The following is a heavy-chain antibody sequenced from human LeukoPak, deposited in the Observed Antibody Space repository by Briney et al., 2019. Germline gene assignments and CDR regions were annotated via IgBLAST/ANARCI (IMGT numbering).Heavy chain of an antibody. V-gene: IGHV4-59*01. D-gene: IGHD3-3*01. CDR2: KSYSGGT. CDR3: VRDGGEWLPDY. CDR1: GGSISSYS. Sequence: SETLSLTCSLSGGSISSYSWCWIRQPPGKGLEWIGYKSYSGGTNYNPSLKSRITISVDTSKRQISLTLNSVTAADTAVYYCVRDGGEWLPDYWGQGILVTVSS. J-gene: IGHJ4*02.